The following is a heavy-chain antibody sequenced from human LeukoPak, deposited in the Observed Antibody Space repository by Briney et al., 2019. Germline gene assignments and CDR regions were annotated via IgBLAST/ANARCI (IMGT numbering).Heavy chain of an antibody. CDR2: INHSGST. J-gene: IGHJ4*02. V-gene: IGHV4-34*01. CDR1: GGSFSGYY. Sequence: SETLSLTCAVYGGSFSGYYWSWIRQPPGKGLEWIGEINHSGSTNYNPSLKSRVTISVDTSKNQFSLKLSSVTAADTAVYYCARGLTMVRGEDYWGQGTLVTVSS. CDR3: ARGLTMVRGEDY. D-gene: IGHD3-10*01.